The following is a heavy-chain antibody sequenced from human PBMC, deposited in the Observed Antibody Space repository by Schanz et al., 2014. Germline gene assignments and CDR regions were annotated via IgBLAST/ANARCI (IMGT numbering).Heavy chain of an antibody. CDR2: INPSGGST. Sequence: QVQLVQSGAEAKKPGASVKVSCKASGYTFTSYYMHWVRQAPGQGVEWMGIINPSGGSTSYAQKFQGRVTMTRDTATSTVYMELSSLRSEDTAVYYCARDGEAAAGCDYWGQGALVTVSS. CDR3: ARDGEAAAGCDY. V-gene: IGHV1-46*03. D-gene: IGHD6-13*01. CDR1: GYTFTSYY. J-gene: IGHJ4*02.